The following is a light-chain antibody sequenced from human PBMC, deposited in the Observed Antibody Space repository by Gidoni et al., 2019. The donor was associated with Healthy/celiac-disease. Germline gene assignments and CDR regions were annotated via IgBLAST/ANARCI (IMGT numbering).Light chain of an antibody. V-gene: IGLV1-40*01. CDR2: GNS. J-gene: IGLJ3*02. CDR1: SSNIGAGYD. Sequence: QSVLTQPPSVSWAPGQRVPISCTGSSSNIGAGYDVHWYQQLPGTAPKLLIYGNSNRPSGVPDRFSGSKSGTSASLAITGLQAEDEADYYCQSYDSSLSGFWVFGGGTKLTVL. CDR3: QSYDSSLSGFWV.